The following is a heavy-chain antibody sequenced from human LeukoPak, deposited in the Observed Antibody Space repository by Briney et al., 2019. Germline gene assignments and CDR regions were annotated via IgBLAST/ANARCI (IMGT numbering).Heavy chain of an antibody. CDR3: ARVGSYCFEY. CDR1: GGSISTYY. V-gene: IGHV4-59*01. D-gene: IGHD3-10*01. CDR2: IDYSGAT. J-gene: IGHJ4*02. Sequence: ASETLSLTCTVSGGSISTYYWSWMRQPPGKGLEWIGYIDYSGATNYNPSLKSRVTMSVDTSKHQFSLKLSSVTAADTAVYYCARVGSYCFEYWGQGTLVTVSP.